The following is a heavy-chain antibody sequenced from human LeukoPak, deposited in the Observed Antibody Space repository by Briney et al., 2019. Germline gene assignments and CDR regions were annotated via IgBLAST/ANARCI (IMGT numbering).Heavy chain of an antibody. CDR3: ARELRELHYYYYGMDV. Sequence: PSETLSLTCTVSDGSISSYYWSWIRQPPGKGLEWIGYIYYSGSTNYNPSLKSRVTISVDTSKNQFSLKLSSVTAADTAVYYCARELRELHYYYYGMDVWGQGTTVTVSS. CDR2: IYYSGST. J-gene: IGHJ6*02. V-gene: IGHV4-59*01. D-gene: IGHD1-7*01. CDR1: DGSISSYY.